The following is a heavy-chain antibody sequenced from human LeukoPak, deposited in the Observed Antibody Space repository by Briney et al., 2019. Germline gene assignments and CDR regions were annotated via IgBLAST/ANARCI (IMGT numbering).Heavy chain of an antibody. D-gene: IGHD3-22*01. Sequence: GGSLRLSCAASGFTFSSYAMSWFRQAPGKGLEWVSAISGSGGSTYYADSVKGRFTISRDNSKNTLYLQMNSLRAEDTAVYYCAKVEDYYDSSGYYYGKKYFDYWGQGTLVTVSS. CDR3: AKVEDYYDSSGYYYGKKYFDY. CDR1: GFTFSSYA. CDR2: ISGSGGST. J-gene: IGHJ4*02. V-gene: IGHV3-23*01.